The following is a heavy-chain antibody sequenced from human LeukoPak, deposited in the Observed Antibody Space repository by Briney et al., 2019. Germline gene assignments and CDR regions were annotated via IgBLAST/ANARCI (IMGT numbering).Heavy chain of an antibody. Sequence: PSETLSLTCTVSGGSISSSSYYWGWIRQPPGKGLEWIGSIYYSGSTYYNPSLKSRVTISVDTSKNQFSLKLSSVTAADTALYFCARGGPPGYYYDYYMDVWGKGTTVTISS. V-gene: IGHV4-39*07. CDR1: GGSISSSSYY. J-gene: IGHJ6*03. CDR2: IYYSGST. CDR3: ARGGPPGYYYDYYMDV.